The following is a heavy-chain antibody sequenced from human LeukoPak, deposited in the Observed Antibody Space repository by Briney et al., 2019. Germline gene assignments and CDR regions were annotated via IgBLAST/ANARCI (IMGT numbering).Heavy chain of an antibody. CDR3: ARQSGGYCSSTSCYFEGDNWFDP. CDR2: IYTSGST. Sequence: SETLSLTCTVSGGSISSYYWSWIRQPPGKGLEWIGYIYTSGSTNYNPSLKSRVTISVDTSKNQFSLKLSSVTAADTAVYYCARQSGGYCSSTSCYFEGDNWFDPWGQGTLVTVSS. J-gene: IGHJ5*02. V-gene: IGHV4-4*09. D-gene: IGHD2-2*01. CDR1: GGSISSYY.